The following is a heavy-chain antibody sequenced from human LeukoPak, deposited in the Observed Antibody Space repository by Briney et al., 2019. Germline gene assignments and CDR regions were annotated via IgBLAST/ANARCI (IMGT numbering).Heavy chain of an antibody. CDR3: ARNRDGYNTFDY. J-gene: IGHJ4*02. CDR1: GGSINSGAYY. D-gene: IGHD5-24*01. V-gene: IGHV4-31*03. CDR2: VYYSGSS. Sequence: SSETLSLTCTVSGGSINSGAYYWSWVRQHPGKGLEWIGYVYYSGSSYSSPSLRSRVSISVDTSKNHFSLRLSSVTAADTAVYYCARNRDGYNTFDYWGQGTLVTVSS.